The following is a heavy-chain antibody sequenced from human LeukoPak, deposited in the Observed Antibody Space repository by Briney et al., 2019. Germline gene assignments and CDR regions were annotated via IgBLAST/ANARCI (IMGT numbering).Heavy chain of an antibody. CDR1: GFTFSSYE. V-gene: IGHV3-48*03. D-gene: IGHD1-7*01. CDR3: ARVSEYELVDY. CDR2: ISSSGSTI. Sequence: PGGSLRLSCAASGFTFSSYEMNWVRQAPGKGLEWVSYISSSGSTIYYADSVKGRFTIFRDNAKNSLYLQMNSLRAEDTAVYYCARVSEYELVDYWGQGTLVTVSS. J-gene: IGHJ4*02.